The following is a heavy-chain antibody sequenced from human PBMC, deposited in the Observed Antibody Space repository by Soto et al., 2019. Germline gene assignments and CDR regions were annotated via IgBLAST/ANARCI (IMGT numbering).Heavy chain of an antibody. J-gene: IGHJ5*02. CDR1: GYTFFTYE. D-gene: IGHD3-16*01. Sequence: QVHLVQSGVEVKTPGASVKVSCQASGYTFFTYEITWVRQAPGQGLQWMGWISTYSGDTKYAQKFPGRVTMTTDTATTTAYMELRSLASADTGVCYCARHYGPAASGNWFAPGGQGTGVTFSS. V-gene: IGHV1-18*01. CDR2: ISTYSGDT. CDR3: ARHYGPAASGNWFAP.